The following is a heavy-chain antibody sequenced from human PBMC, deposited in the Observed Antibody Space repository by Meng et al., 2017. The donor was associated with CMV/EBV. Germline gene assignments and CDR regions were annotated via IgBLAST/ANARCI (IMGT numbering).Heavy chain of an antibody. CDR2: TYSGGST. Sequence: GGSLRLSCAASRFTVSSYYMSWVRQAPGKGLEWVSVTYSGGSTYYADSVKGRFTISRDNSKNTLYLQMNSLRAEDTAVYYCARDGPYGDPLHYWGQGTLVTVSS. D-gene: IGHD4-17*01. CDR3: ARDGPYGDPLHY. CDR1: RFTVSSYY. V-gene: IGHV3-66*02. J-gene: IGHJ4*02.